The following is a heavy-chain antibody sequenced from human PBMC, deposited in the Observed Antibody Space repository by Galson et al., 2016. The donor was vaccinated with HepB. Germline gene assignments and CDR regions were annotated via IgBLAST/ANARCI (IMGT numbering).Heavy chain of an antibody. V-gene: IGHV1-3*01. Sequence: SVKVSCQASGYTFRNYAMHWVRQAPGQRLEWMAWINAGNGKTKSSERFQGRVTITRDTSASTAYMELISLRSEGTAVYYCARAMRYYDSSGYPSVGMDVWGQGTTVTVSS. D-gene: IGHD3-22*01. CDR2: INAGNGKT. J-gene: IGHJ6*02. CDR3: ARAMRYYDSSGYPSVGMDV. CDR1: GYTFRNYA.